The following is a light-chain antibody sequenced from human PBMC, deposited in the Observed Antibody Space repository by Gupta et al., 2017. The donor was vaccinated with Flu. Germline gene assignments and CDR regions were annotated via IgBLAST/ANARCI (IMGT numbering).Light chain of an antibody. J-gene: IGLJ3*02. V-gene: IGLV2-14*01. CDR2: DVS. CDR1: SSDVGGYNY. Sequence: HSVPLHPPSISGAPGRSITIACTGTSSDVGGYNYVSWYQQHPGKAPKLMIFDVSDRPSGISNRFSGSKSGNTASLTISGRQAEDEAEYYCISETISSTLVFGGGTKLTVL. CDR3: ISETISSTLV.